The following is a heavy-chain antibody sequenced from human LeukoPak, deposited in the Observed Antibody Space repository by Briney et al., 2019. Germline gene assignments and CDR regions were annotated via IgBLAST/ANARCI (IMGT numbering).Heavy chain of an antibody. CDR2: MDPNRGTT. CDR1: GYPFSTSE. CDR3: ARGLMHSRTSYDY. Sequence: ASVKVSCKASGYPFSTSEINWVRKAAGQGVQWLRWMDPNRGTTGYAQKFQGRVAMPKNTSIRTAYMELSSLRPDDTAVYYCARGLMHSRTSYDYWGQGTLVTVSS. V-gene: IGHV1-8*02. J-gene: IGHJ4*02. D-gene: IGHD6-13*01.